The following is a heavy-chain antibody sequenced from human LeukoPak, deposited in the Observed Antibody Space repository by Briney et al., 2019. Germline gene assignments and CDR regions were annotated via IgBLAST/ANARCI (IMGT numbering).Heavy chain of an antibody. CDR2: INSDGSST. V-gene: IGHV3-74*01. J-gene: IGHJ6*02. Sequence: GGSLRLSCAASGFTFSSYWMHWVRQAPGKGLVWVSRINSDGSSTSYADSVKGRFTISRDNAKNTLYLQMNGLRAEDTAVYYCARDRVGYGMDVWGQGTTVTVSS. D-gene: IGHD1-26*01. CDR3: ARDRVGYGMDV. CDR1: GFTFSSYW.